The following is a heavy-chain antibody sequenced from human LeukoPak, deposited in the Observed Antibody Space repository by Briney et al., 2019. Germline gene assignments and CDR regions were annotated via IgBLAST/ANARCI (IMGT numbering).Heavy chain of an antibody. CDR2: IYTTGSI. Sequence: SETLSLTCTVSGGSISGYYWSWIRQPAGKGLEWIGRIYTTGSIHYSPSLQSRVTMSLDTSKSQFSLKLSSVTAADTAVYFCARGGISTGGADYRGQGTLVTVSS. J-gene: IGHJ4*02. CDR1: GGSISGYY. V-gene: IGHV4-4*07. D-gene: IGHD6-13*01. CDR3: ARGGISTGGADY.